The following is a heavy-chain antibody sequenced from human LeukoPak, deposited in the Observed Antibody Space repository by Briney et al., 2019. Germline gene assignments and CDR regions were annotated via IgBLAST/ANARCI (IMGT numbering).Heavy chain of an antibody. V-gene: IGHV1-46*01. CDR3: ARQGSSSWYRYDAFDI. CDR1: GYTFINYF. CDR2: FNPRSGRT. Sequence: ASVKVSCKASGYTFINYFIHWVRQAPGQGLEWMGVFNPRSGRTTYAQKFQGRVTMTRNTSISTAYMELSSLRSEDAAVYYCARQGSSSWYRYDAFDIWGQGTMVTVSS. J-gene: IGHJ3*02. D-gene: IGHD6-13*01.